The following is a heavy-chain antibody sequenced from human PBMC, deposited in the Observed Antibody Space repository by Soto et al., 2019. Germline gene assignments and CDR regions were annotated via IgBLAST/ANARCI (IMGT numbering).Heavy chain of an antibody. CDR2: IYYSGST. V-gene: IGHV4-30-4*01. D-gene: IGHD6-13*01. CDR3: ASRIAAAGRPRGADY. Sequence: QVQLQESGPGLVKPSQTLSLTCTVSGGSISSGDYYWSWIRQPPGKGLEWIGYIYYSGSTYYNPSLRSRVTISVDTSTHQFALKLSSVTAADTAVYYCASRIAAAGRPRGADYWGQGTLVTVSS. J-gene: IGHJ4*02. CDR1: GGSISSGDYY.